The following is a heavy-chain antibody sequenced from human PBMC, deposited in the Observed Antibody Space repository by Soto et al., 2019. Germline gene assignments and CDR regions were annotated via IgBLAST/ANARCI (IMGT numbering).Heavy chain of an antibody. D-gene: IGHD6-6*01. CDR2: ISSSSSYI. Sequence: GGSLRLSCAASGFTFSSYSMNWVRQAPGKGLEWVSSISSSSSYIYYADSVKGRFTISRDNAKNSLYLQMNSLRAEDTAVYYCARDLLRASSSGDYWGQGTLVTVSS. CDR1: GFTFSSYS. CDR3: ARDLLRASSSGDY. V-gene: IGHV3-21*01. J-gene: IGHJ4*02.